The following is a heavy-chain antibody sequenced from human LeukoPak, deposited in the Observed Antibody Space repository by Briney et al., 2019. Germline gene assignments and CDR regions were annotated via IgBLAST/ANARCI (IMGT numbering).Heavy chain of an antibody. CDR3: ASRVCSSTSCYYFDY. J-gene: IGHJ4*02. V-gene: IGHV4-34*01. Sequence: SETLSLTCAVYGGSFSGYYWSWIRQPPGKGLEWIGEINHSGSTNYNPSLKSRVTRSVDTSKNQFSLKLSSVTAADTAVYYCASRVCSSTSCYYFDYWGQGTLVTVSS. CDR1: GGSFSGYY. D-gene: IGHD2-2*01. CDR2: INHSGST.